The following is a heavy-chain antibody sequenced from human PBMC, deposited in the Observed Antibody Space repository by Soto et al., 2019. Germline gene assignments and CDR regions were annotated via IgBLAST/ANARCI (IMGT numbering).Heavy chain of an antibody. D-gene: IGHD6-6*01. J-gene: IGHJ5*02. CDR2: IIPIFGTA. Sequence: QVQLVQSGAEVKKPGSSVKVSCKASGGTFSSYAISWVRQAPGQGLEWMGGIIPIFGTANYAQKCQGRVTITADKSTSTGYMEVSSLRSEDTAVYYCARAAADSSSPTWFDPWGQGTLVTVSS. CDR1: GGTFSSYA. V-gene: IGHV1-69*06. CDR3: ARAAADSSSPTWFDP.